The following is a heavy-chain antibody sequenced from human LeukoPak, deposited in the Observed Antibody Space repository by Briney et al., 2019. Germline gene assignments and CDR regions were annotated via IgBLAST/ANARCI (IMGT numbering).Heavy chain of an antibody. Sequence: GASVKVSCKASGGTFSSYAISWVRQAPGQGLEWMGGIIPIFGTANYAQKFQGRVTITADESTSTAYMELSSLRSEDTAVYYCARLGGGYSSSSFLDYWGQGTLVTVS. J-gene: IGHJ4*02. CDR2: IIPIFGTA. CDR3: ARLGGGYSSSSFLDY. D-gene: IGHD6-6*01. V-gene: IGHV1-69*13. CDR1: GGTFSSYA.